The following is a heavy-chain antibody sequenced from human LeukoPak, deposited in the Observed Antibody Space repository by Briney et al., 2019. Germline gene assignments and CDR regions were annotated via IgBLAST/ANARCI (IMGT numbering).Heavy chain of an antibody. CDR2: INWNGGST. V-gene: IGHV3-20*01. J-gene: IGHJ4*02. Sequence: GGSLRLSCAASGFTFDDYGMSWVRQAPGKGLEWVSGINWNGGSTGYADSVKGRFTISRDNAKNSLYLQMNSLRAEDTALYHCARGRAAAAAPGGRRWSYFDYWGQGTLVTVSS. CDR3: ARGRAAAAAPGGRRWSYFDY. CDR1: GFTFDDYG. D-gene: IGHD6-13*01.